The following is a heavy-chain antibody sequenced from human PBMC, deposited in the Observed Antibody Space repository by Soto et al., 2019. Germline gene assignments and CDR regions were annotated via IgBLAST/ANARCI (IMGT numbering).Heavy chain of an antibody. CDR2: ISWNSGSI. Sequence: EVQLVESGGGLVQPGRSLRLSCAASGFTFDDYAMHWVRQAPGKGLEWVSGISWNSGSIGYADSVKGRFTISRDNAKNSLYLLLNRLRDEDTALYYCAKSHDYMWGSYRYTGLDWFDPFDYWGQGTLVTVSS. CDR1: GFTFDDYA. J-gene: IGHJ4*02. V-gene: IGHV3-9*01. CDR3: AKSHDYMWGSYRYTGLDWFDPFDY. D-gene: IGHD3-16*02.